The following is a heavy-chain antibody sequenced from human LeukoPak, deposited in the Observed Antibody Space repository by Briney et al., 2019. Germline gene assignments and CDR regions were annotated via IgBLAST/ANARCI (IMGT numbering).Heavy chain of an antibody. CDR3: AGGYSYGYY. J-gene: IGHJ4*02. D-gene: IGHD5-18*01. Sequence: GESLRLSCAASGFTFSSYWMSWVRQAPGKGLEWVANIKQDGSEKYLVDSVKGRFTISRDNAKNSLYLQMNSLRAEDTAVYYCAGGYSYGYYWGQGTLVTVSS. V-gene: IGHV3-7*04. CDR2: IKQDGSEK. CDR1: GFTFSSYW.